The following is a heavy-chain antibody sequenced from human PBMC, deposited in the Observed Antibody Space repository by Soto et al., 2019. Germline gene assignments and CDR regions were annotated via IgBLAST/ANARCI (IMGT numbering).Heavy chain of an antibody. D-gene: IGHD3-3*01. J-gene: IGHJ4*02. CDR1: GLMFTSSA. Sequence: SVKVSCKTAGLMFTSSAVQWVRQARGQRLEWIGWLVVGSGNTHYAQHFQERVTLTRDMSTGTAYMELSSLRSEDTAVYYCAAVPVLRFLKWLPAYFDYWGQGTLVTVSS. CDR2: LVVGSGNT. CDR3: AAVPVLRFLKWLPAYFDY. V-gene: IGHV1-58*01.